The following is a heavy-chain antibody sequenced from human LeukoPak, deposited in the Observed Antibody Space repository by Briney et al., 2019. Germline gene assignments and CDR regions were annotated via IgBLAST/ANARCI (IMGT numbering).Heavy chain of an antibody. CDR2: IYYSGST. CDR3: ARDLPRIGATNPPYWYFDL. Sequence: SETLSLTCTVSGGSISSYHWSWIRQPPGKGLEWIGYIYYSGSTNYNPSLKSRVTISVDTSKNQFSLKLSSVTAADTAVYYCARDLPRIGATNPPYWYFDLWGRGTLVTVSS. D-gene: IGHD1-26*01. J-gene: IGHJ2*01. CDR1: GGSISSYH. V-gene: IGHV4-59*01.